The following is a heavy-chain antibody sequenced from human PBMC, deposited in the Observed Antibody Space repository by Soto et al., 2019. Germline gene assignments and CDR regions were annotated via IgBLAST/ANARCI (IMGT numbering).Heavy chain of an antibody. D-gene: IGHD6-19*01. J-gene: IGHJ4*02. Sequence: HPGGSLRLSCAASGFTFSSYGMHWVRQAPGKGLEWVAVISYDGSNKYYADSVKGRFTISRDNSKNTLYLQMNSLRAEDTAVYYCAKGSSGWYRRGFDYWGQGTLVTVSS. CDR3: AKGSSGWYRRGFDY. V-gene: IGHV3-30*18. CDR1: GFTFSSYG. CDR2: ISYDGSNK.